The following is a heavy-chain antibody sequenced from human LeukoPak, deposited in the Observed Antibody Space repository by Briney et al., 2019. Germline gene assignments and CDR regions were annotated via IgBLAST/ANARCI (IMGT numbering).Heavy chain of an antibody. CDR3: AKDWGEYFDYVWGSFTSFDS. CDR1: GFTFSNYN. Sequence: GGSLRLSCAASGFTFSNYNMNWVRQAPGKGLEWVSSITSSSTYIYYADSVKGRFTISRDNAENSLYLQMNSLRDEDTAVYYCAKDWGEYFDYVWGSFTSFDSWGQGTLVTVSS. D-gene: IGHD3-16*01. V-gene: IGHV3-21*04. CDR2: ITSSSTYI. J-gene: IGHJ4*02.